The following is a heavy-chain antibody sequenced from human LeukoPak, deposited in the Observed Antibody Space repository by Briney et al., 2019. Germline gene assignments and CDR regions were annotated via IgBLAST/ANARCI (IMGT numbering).Heavy chain of an antibody. CDR1: GGSISGSY. V-gene: IGHV4-59*08. J-gene: IGHJ4*02. CDR3: ARFKSGPGCSSASCPDFDY. Sequence: PSETLSLTCTVPGGSISGSYWSWVRQPPGKGVEWVGYIYYRGSTNYNPSLKSRVTISVDTSKNQFSLKVRSVTAADTAVYYCARFKSGPGCSSASCPDFDYWGQGTLVTVSS. CDR2: IYYRGST. D-gene: IGHD2-2*01.